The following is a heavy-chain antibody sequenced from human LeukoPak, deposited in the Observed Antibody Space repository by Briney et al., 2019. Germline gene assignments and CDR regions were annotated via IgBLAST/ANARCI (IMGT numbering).Heavy chain of an antibody. Sequence: ASVKVSCKASGYTFTSYGISWVRQAPGQGLEWMGWVSTYNGNTNYAHNLQGRVTMTTDTSTSTAYMELRSLRSDDTAVYYCARDYSSGWPNFDYWGQGTLVTVSS. J-gene: IGHJ4*02. CDR1: GYTFTSYG. D-gene: IGHD6-19*01. V-gene: IGHV1-18*01. CDR3: ARDYSSGWPNFDY. CDR2: VSTYNGNT.